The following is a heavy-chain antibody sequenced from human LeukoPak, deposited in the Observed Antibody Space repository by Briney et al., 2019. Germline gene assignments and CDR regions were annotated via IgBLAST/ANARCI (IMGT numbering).Heavy chain of an antibody. Sequence: SETLSLTCTVSGGSISTSNYYWGWIRQPPGKGLEWFGNSCYSGSTYYSPSLRSRVTISLDTSRNQFSLKLSSVTAADTAVYYCARVRTTYCGGDCYPDDAFDIWGQGTMVTVSS. CDR2: SCYSGST. J-gene: IGHJ3*02. D-gene: IGHD2-21*02. V-gene: IGHV4-39*07. CDR3: ARVRTTYCGGDCYPDDAFDI. CDR1: GGSISTSNYY.